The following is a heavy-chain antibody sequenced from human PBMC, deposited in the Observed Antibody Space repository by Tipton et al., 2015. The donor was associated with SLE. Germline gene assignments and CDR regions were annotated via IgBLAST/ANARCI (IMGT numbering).Heavy chain of an antibody. CDR3: AKEPPQGGSRDDAFDI. Sequence: TLSLTCTVSGGSISSYYWSWLRQPAGWGLEWIGRIYTNENTNYNPSLKSRVTISVDTSKNQFSLTLTSVTAADTAVYYCAKEPPQGGSRDDAFDIWGQGTMVTVSS. V-gene: IGHV4-4*07. CDR2: IYTNENT. J-gene: IGHJ3*02. CDR1: GGSISSYY. D-gene: IGHD1-26*01.